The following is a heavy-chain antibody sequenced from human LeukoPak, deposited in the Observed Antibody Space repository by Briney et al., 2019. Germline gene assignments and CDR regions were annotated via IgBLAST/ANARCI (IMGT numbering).Heavy chain of an antibody. J-gene: IGHJ4*02. CDR2: ISSSGSTI. CDR1: GFTFSDYY. CDR3: ARDLFPFYYYDSSGYFDY. D-gene: IGHD3-22*01. Sequence: GGSLRLSCAASGFTFSDYYMSWIRQAPGKGPEWVSYISSSGSTIYYADSVKDRFTISRDNAKNSLYLQMNSLRAEDTAVYYCARDLFPFYYYDSSGYFDYWGQGTLVTVSS. V-gene: IGHV3-11*01.